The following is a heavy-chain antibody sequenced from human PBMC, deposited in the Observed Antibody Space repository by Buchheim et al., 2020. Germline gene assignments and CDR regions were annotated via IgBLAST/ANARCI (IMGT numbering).Heavy chain of an antibody. V-gene: IGHV3-23*01. CDR1: GFVFSDYA. J-gene: IGHJ4*02. CDR3: AKRGVAAGIHESDY. D-gene: IGHD6-13*01. CDR2: VSGSGAST. Sequence: EVRLLESGGTLVQPGGSLRLSCAASGFVFSDYAMNWVRQAPGKGLQWVSIVSGSGASTEYADSVTGRFIISRDNPKNTLYLQMNNLREEEKAIYYCAKRGVAAGIHESDYWGQGTL.